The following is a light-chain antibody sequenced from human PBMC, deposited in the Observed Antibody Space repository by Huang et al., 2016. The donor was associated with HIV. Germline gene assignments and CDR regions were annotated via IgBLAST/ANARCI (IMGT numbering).Light chain of an antibody. CDR1: QNILYSSNNKNY. V-gene: IGKV4-1*01. CDR3: QQYYSIPLT. J-gene: IGKJ1*01. Sequence: DIVMTQSPDSLAVSLGERAAINCKSSQNILYSSNNKNYLAWYQHKPGQPPKLLIYWASTRESGVPDRFSGSGSETDFTLTISSLQAEDVAVYYCQQYYSIPLTFGQGTKVEIK. CDR2: WAS.